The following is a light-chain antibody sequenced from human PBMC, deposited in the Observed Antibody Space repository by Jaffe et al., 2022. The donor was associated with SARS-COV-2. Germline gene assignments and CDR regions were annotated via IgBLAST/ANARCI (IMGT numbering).Light chain of an antibody. V-gene: IGLV1-51*02. CDR2: ENN. Sequence: QSVLTQPPSVSAAPGQKVTFSCSGRRSNIGNNYVSWYQQVPGTVPKLLMYENNKRPSGIPDRFSGSKSGTSATLVITGLQTGDEADYYCGTWDGSLSAVVFGGGTKLTVL. J-gene: IGLJ2*01. CDR1: RSNIGNNY. CDR3: GTWDGSLSAVV.